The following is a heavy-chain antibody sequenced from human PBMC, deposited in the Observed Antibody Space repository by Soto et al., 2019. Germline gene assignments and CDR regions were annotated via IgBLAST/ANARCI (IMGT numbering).Heavy chain of an antibody. CDR3: ARVGGVAARTFDY. J-gene: IGHJ4*02. D-gene: IGHD2-15*01. Sequence: SETLSLTCTVSGGSISPFYWSWVRQPPGKGLEWIGYLYYSGNTNYNPSLKSRATISVDASKNQVSLRLTSVTAADTAVYYCARVGGVAARTFDYWGQGTVVTVSS. V-gene: IGHV4-59*01. CDR2: LYYSGNT. CDR1: GGSISPFY.